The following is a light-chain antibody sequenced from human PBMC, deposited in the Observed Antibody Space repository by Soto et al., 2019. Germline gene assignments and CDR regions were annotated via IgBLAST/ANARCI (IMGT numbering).Light chain of an antibody. V-gene: IGKV3D-20*02. J-gene: IGKJ5*01. CDR1: QSVSSSY. CDR2: DTS. CDR3: QQRSNWPIT. Sequence: EIGLTESPDTVSFAPGEITSLSCRASQSVSSSYLAWYQQKPGQAPRLLIYDTSNRATGIPARFSGSGSGTDFTLSISSLEPEDFAVYYCQQRSNWPITFGQGTRLEIK.